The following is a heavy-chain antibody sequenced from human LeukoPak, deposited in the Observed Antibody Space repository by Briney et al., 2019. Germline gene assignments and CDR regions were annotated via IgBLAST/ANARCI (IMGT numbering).Heavy chain of an antibody. D-gene: IGHD3-16*01. Sequence: PGRSLRLSCEASGFTFSSYSMNWVRQAPSEGLEWVTLMWYDGRNTCYADSGKGRFTSSRDNSKNTVYLQMNSLRGEDTAVNYCARVGDMEAFDIWGQGTRVTVSS. J-gene: IGHJ3*02. CDR3: ARVGDMEAFDI. CDR1: GFTFSSYS. V-gene: IGHV3-33*08. CDR2: MWYDGRNT.